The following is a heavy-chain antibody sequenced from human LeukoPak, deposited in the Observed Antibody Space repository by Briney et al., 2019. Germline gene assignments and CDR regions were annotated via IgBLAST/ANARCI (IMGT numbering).Heavy chain of an antibody. V-gene: IGHV3-48*04. CDR2: IRGSGDAV. CDR1: GFTFSSYG. Sequence: GGSLRLSCAASGFTFSSYGMHWVRQAPGKGLEWISCIRGSGDAVSYADSVKGRFTISRDNAKNSVFLQMNSLRAEDTAIYYCSRRGPPDFDSWGQGTLVNVS. CDR3: SRRGPPDFDS. J-gene: IGHJ4*02.